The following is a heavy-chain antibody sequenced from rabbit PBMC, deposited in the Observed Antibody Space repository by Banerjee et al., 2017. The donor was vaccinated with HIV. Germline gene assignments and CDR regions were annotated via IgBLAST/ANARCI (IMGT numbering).Heavy chain of an antibody. CDR3: ARVGYSYVYGGNAFDL. CDR2: IYAGSSGST. V-gene: IGHV1S40*01. CDR1: GFTISSIYY. D-gene: IGHD6-1*01. J-gene: IGHJ4*01. Sequence: QSLEESGGGLVQPEGSLALTCTASGFTISSIYYMCWVRQAPGKGLEWIGCIYAGSSGSTYYASWAKGRFTISKTSSTTVTLQMNSLTAADTATYFCARVGYSYVYGGNAFDLWGQGTLVTVS.